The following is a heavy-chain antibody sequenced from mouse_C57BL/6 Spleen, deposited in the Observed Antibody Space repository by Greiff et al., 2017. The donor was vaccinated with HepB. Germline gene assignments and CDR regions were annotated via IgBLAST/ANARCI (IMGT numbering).Heavy chain of an antibody. V-gene: IGHV1-4*01. CDR2: INPSSGYT. CDR3: ARSGGNPYYYAMDY. CDR1: GYTFTSYT. D-gene: IGHD1-1*02. Sequence: QVQLQQSGAELARPGASVKMSCKASGYTFTSYTMHWVKQRPGQGLEWIGYINPSSGYTKYNQKFKDKATLTADKSSSTAYMQLSSLTSEDSAVYYCARSGGNPYYYAMDYWGQGTSVTVSS. J-gene: IGHJ4*01.